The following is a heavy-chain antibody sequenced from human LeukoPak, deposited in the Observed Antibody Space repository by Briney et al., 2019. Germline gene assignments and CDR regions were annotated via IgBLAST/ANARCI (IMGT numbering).Heavy chain of an antibody. D-gene: IGHD2-2*02. CDR3: TRTVAADIVVVPAAIPHYYYYGMDV. CDR2: IYYSGST. V-gene: IGHV4-31*03. CDR1: GGSISSGGYY. J-gene: IGHJ6*02. Sequence: PSETLSLTCTVSGGSISSGGYYWSWLRQHPGKGLEWYGYIYYSGSTYYNPSLKSRVTISVDTSKNQFSLKLSSVTAADTAVYYCTRTVAADIVVVPAAIPHYYYYGMDVWGQGTTVTVSS.